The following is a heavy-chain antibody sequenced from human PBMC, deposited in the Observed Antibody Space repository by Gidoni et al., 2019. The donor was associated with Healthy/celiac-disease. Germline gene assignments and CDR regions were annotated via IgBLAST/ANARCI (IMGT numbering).Heavy chain of an antibody. CDR3: ARENWGTSCIPGRCNWFDP. V-gene: IGHV3-30-3*01. CDR1: GFTFSSYA. Sequence: QVQLVESGGGVVQPGRSLRLSCAASGFTFSSYAMHWVRQAPGKGLEWVAVISYDGSNKYYADSVKGRFTISRDNSKNTLYLQMNSLRAEDTAVYYCARENWGTSCIPGRCNWFDPWGQGTLVTVSS. D-gene: IGHD2-2*01. J-gene: IGHJ5*02. CDR2: ISYDGSNK.